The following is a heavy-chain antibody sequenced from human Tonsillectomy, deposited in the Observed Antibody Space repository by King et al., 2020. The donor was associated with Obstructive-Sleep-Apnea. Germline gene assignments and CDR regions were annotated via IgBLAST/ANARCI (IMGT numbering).Heavy chain of an antibody. D-gene: IGHD2-15*01. Sequence: VQLQQWGAGLLKPSDTLFLTCAVYGGCFSGYYWVWIRQPPGKGLEWFGEINHSGSSNYNLSLKRRVTISVETAKNQLSLKLISVTAADTAVYYCASLSGVAAKGNWFDPWGQGTLVTVSS. CDR2: INHSGSS. V-gene: IGHV4-34*02. CDR3: ASLSGVAAKGNWFDP. J-gene: IGHJ5*02. CDR1: GGCFSGYY.